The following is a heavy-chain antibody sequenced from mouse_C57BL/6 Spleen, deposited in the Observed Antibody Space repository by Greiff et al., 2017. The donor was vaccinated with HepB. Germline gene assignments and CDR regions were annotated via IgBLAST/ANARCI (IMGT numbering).Heavy chain of an antibody. CDR3: ARGNGNFAWFAY. Sequence: EVQLVESGGGLVKPGGSLKLSCAASGFTFSDYGMHWVRQAPEKGLEWVAYISSGSSTIYYADTVKGRVTISRDKAKNTLFLQMTSLRSEDTAMYYCARGNGNFAWFAYWGQGTLVTVSA. D-gene: IGHD2-1*01. J-gene: IGHJ3*01. V-gene: IGHV5-17*01. CDR1: GFTFSDYG. CDR2: ISSGSSTI.